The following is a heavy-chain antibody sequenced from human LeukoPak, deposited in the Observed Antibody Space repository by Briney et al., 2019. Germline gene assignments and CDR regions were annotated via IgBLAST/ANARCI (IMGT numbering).Heavy chain of an antibody. Sequence: PGGSLRLSCAASGFTFSSYAMHWVRQAPGKGLEWVAVISYDGSNKYYADSVKGRFTISRDNSKNTLYLQMNSLRAEDTAVYYCARRKGHFDYWGQGTLVTVSS. V-gene: IGHV3-30-3*01. CDR3: ARRKGHFDY. CDR2: ISYDGSNK. J-gene: IGHJ4*02. CDR1: GFTFSSYA.